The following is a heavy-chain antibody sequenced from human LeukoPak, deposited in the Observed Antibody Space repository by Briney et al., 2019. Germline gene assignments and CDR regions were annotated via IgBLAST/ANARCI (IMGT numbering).Heavy chain of an antibody. CDR3: ARGDVGVGGYLFAFDI. CDR1: GYTFTSYG. J-gene: IGHJ3*02. D-gene: IGHD3-22*01. V-gene: IGHV1-2*02. Sequence: ASVKVSCKASGYTFTSYGISWVRQAPGQGLEWMGWINPNSGGTNYAQKFQGRVTMTRDTSISTAYMELSRLRSDDMAVYYCARGDVGVGGYLFAFDIWGQGTMVTVSS. CDR2: INPNSGGT.